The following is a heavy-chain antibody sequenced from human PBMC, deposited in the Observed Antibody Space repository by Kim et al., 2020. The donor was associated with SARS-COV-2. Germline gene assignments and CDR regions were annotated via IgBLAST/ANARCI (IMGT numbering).Heavy chain of an antibody. V-gene: IGHV4-39*01. D-gene: IGHD1-1*01. Sequence: NPSLKRRVTISVDTSKTRFSRKLRSVTAAGTAVYYCARLQTSHYYYGMDVWGQGTTVTVSS. J-gene: IGHJ6*02. CDR3: ARLQTSHYYYGMDV.